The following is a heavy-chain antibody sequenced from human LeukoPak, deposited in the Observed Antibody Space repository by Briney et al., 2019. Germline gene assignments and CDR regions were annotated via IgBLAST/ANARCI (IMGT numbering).Heavy chain of an antibody. D-gene: IGHD2-2*01. Sequence: SETLSLTCTVSGGSISSSSYYWGWIRQPAGKGLEWIGRIYTSGSTNYNPSLKSRVTISVDTSKNQFSLKLSSVTAADTAVYYCARVTGYCSSTSCSHYFDYWGQGTLVTVSS. CDR3: ARVTGYCSSTSCSHYFDY. CDR2: IYTSGST. J-gene: IGHJ4*02. CDR1: GGSISSSSYY. V-gene: IGHV4-61*02.